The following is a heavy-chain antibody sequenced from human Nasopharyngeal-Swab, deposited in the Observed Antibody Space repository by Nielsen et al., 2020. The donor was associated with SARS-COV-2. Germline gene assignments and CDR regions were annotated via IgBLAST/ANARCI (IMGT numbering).Heavy chain of an antibody. CDR1: GGSISSGSYY. CDR3: ARAAGYCSSTSCAQDAFDI. V-gene: IGHV4-61*02. Sequence: SETLSLTCTVSGGSISSGSYYWSWIRQPAGKGLEWIGRIYTSGSTNYNPSLKSRVTMSVDTSKNQFSLKLSSVTAADTAVYYCARAAGYCSSTSCAQDAFDIWGQGTMVTVSS. J-gene: IGHJ3*02. D-gene: IGHD2-2*01. CDR2: IYTSGST.